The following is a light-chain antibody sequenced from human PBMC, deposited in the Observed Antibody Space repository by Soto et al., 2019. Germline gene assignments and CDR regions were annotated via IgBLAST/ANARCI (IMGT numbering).Light chain of an antibody. J-gene: IGKJ1*01. CDR2: TVS. V-gene: IGKV2-30*01. CDR3: QHLWT. CDR1: QSLVYSDGDTY. Sequence: DVVMTQSPLSLTVTLGQAASVSCGFSQSLVYSDGDTYLDWFQQRPGQSPMPLIYTVSNRASGVPDRFSGSGSGTEFTLTISSLQPDDFATYYCQHLWTFGQGTKVDIK.